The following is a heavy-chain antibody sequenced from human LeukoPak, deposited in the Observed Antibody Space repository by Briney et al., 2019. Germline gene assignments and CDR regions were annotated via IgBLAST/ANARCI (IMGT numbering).Heavy chain of an antibody. J-gene: IGHJ4*02. CDR2: INSDGSST. Sequence: PGGSLRLSCAASGFTFSSYWMHWVRQAPGKGLVWVSRINSDGSSTSYADSVKGRFTISRDNAKNTLYLQMNSLRAEDTAVYFCAGTSFNVDFYYWGQGTLVTVSS. D-gene: IGHD2-2*01. CDR3: AGTSFNVDFYY. CDR1: GFTFSSYW. V-gene: IGHV3-74*01.